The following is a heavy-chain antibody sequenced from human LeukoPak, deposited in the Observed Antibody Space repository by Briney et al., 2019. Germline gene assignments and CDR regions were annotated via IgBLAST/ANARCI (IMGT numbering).Heavy chain of an antibody. CDR1: GFTFSSYA. CDR2: ISGSGGST. CDR3: ARDSGYSYGIY. Sequence: GGSLRLSFAASGFTFSSYAMSWVRQAPGKGLEWVSAISGSGGSTYYADSVKGRFTISRDNSKNTLYLQINSLRAEDTAVYYCARDSGYSYGIYWGQGTLVTVSS. V-gene: IGHV3-23*01. D-gene: IGHD5-18*01. J-gene: IGHJ4*02.